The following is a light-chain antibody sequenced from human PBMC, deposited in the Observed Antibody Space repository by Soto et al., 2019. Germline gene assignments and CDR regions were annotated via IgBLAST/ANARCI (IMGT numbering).Light chain of an antibody. V-gene: IGLV2-14*01. CDR1: SSDVGGYNY. J-gene: IGLJ1*01. CDR3: SSYTGSSTVYV. CDR2: EVS. Sequence: QSALTQPASVSGSPGQSITISCTGTSSDVGGYNYVSWYQQHPGKAPKLMIYEVSNRPSGVSNRFSGSKSGNTASLSISGLQAEDEAEYYCSSYTGSSTVYVFGTGTKLTVL.